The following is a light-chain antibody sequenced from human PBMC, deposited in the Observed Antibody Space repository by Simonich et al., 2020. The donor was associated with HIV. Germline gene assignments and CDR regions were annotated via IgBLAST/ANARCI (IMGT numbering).Light chain of an antibody. CDR1: SGSIASNE. CDR2: EDN. J-gene: IGLJ2*01. V-gene: IGLV6-57*03. CDR3: QSYDSSNHVV. Sequence: NFMLTQPHSVSESPGKTVTISCTRSSGSIASNELQWYPQRPGRAPTTVIYEDNQRTSGVPDSFSGSIDSSSNSASLTIAGLKTEDEADYYCQSYDSSNHVVFGGGTKLTVL.